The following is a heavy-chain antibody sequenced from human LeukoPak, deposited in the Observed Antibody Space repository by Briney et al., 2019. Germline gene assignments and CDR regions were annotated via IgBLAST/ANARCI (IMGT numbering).Heavy chain of an antibody. J-gene: IGHJ3*01. CDR1: GYTFTGYY. V-gene: IGHV1-2*02. Sequence: GASVKVSCEASGYTFTGYYMHWVRQAPGQGLEWMGWINPNSGDTNYAQKFQGRVTMTRDTSITTAYMELTRLTSDDTAVYYCVRDGAFDVWGQGTMVTVSS. CDR2: INPNSGDT. CDR3: VRDGAFDV.